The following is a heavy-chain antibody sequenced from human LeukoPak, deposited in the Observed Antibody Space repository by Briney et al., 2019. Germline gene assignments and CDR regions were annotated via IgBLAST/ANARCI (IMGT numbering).Heavy chain of an antibody. CDR2: IYSGGST. V-gene: IGHV3-53*01. J-gene: IGHJ6*02. D-gene: IGHD4-23*01. CDR1: GFTVSSNY. Sequence: GGSLRLSCAASGFTVSSNYMSWVRQAPGKGLEWVSVIYSGGSTYYADSVKGRFTISRDNSKNTLYLQMNNLRAEDTAVYYCARDTRWGYGMDVWGQGTTVTVSS. CDR3: ARDTRWGYGMDV.